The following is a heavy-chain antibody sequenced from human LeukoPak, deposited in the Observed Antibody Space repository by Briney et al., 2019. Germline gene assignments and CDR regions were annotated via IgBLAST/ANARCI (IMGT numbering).Heavy chain of an antibody. V-gene: IGHV1-2*02. CDR1: GYTFTGYY. CDR3: AREGRNRSFDY. J-gene: IGHJ4*02. CDR2: INPNSGGT. D-gene: IGHD1-14*01. Sequence: RASVKVSCKASGYTFTGYYMHWVRQAPGQGLEWMGWINPNSGGTNSAQKFQGRVAMTRDTSISTAYMDLSRLRSDDTAVYYCAREGRNRSFDYWGQGTLVTVSS.